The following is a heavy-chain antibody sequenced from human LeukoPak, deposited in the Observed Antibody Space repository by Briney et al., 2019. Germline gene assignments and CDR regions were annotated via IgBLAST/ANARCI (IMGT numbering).Heavy chain of an antibody. CDR2: INHNGNVN. Sequence: GGSLRLSCAASGFTFSSYWMNWARQAPGKGLEWVASINHNGNVNYYVDSVKGRFTISRDNAKNSLYLQMSNLRAEDTAVYFCARGGGLDVWAKGPRSPSP. CDR3: ARGGGLDV. D-gene: IGHD3-16*01. V-gene: IGHV3-7*03. CDR1: GFTFSSYW. J-gene: IGHJ6*02.